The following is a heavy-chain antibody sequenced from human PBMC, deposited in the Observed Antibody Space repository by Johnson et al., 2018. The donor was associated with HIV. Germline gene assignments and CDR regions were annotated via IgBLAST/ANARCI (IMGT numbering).Heavy chain of an antibody. CDR1: GFTFSSYW. D-gene: IGHD3-10*01. CDR2: IKQDGSEK. Sequence: MQLVESGGGLVQPGGSLRLSCAASGFTFSSYWMNWVRQAPGKGLEWVANIKQDGSEKYYVDSVKGRFTISRDNAKNSLYLQMNSLRAEDTAVYYCARPIARGASDIWGQGTMVTVSS. CDR3: ARPIARGASDI. J-gene: IGHJ3*02. V-gene: IGHV3-7*05.